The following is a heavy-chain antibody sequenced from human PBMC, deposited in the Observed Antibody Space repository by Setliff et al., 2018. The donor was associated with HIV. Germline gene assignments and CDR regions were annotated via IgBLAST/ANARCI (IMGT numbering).Heavy chain of an antibody. CDR2: ISSSSSYI. CDR1: GFTFSSYG. Sequence: GGSLRLSCAASGFTFSSYGMHWVRQAPGKGLEWVSSISSSSSYIYYADSVKGRFAISRDNAKNSLYLQMNSLRAEDTAVYYCAAYYYDTGVYASDIWGQGTMVTVSS. V-gene: IGHV3-21*01. CDR3: AAYYYDTGVYASDI. J-gene: IGHJ3*02. D-gene: IGHD3-22*01.